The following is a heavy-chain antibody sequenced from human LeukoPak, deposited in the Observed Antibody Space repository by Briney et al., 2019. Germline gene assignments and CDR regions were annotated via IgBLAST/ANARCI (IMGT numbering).Heavy chain of an antibody. CDR2: FSGSGRST. CDR3: AKAGSMATPTPYYFDY. V-gene: IGHV3-23*01. J-gene: IGHJ4*02. D-gene: IGHD5-24*01. Sequence: GSLRLSCAASGFTFSSYAMSWVRQAPGRGLEWVSAFSGSGRSTHYADSVKGRFTISRDNSKNTLYLQMNSLRAEDTAVYYCAKAGSMATPTPYYFDYWGQGTLVTVSS. CDR1: GFTFSSYA.